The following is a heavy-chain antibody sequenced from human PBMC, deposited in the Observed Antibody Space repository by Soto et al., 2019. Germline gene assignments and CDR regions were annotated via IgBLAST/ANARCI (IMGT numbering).Heavy chain of an antibody. V-gene: IGHV3-74*01. CDR2: INSDGSST. Sequence: VQLVESGGGLLQPGGSLRLSCAVSGSTFSNDWMHWVRQAPGKGLVWVSHINSDGSSTNYADFVKGRFTIARDNAKNTVYLQMNGLRAEDTAVYYCARDRSYSLDVWGQGTTVTVSS. CDR1: GSTFSNDW. CDR3: ARDRSYSLDV. J-gene: IGHJ6*02.